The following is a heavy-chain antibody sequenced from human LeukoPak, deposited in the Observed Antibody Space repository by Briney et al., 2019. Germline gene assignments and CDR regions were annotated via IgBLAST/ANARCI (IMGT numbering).Heavy chain of an antibody. Sequence: PGGSLRLSCTASGFTFGDYAMSWVRQAPGTGLEWVGFIRSKAYGGTTEYAASVKGRFTISRDDSKSIAYLQMNSLKTEDTAVYYCTRDNYYGSGSYQYWGQGTLVTVSS. J-gene: IGHJ4*02. V-gene: IGHV3-49*04. D-gene: IGHD3-10*01. CDR2: IRSKAYGGTT. CDR3: TRDNYYGSGSYQY. CDR1: GFTFGDYA.